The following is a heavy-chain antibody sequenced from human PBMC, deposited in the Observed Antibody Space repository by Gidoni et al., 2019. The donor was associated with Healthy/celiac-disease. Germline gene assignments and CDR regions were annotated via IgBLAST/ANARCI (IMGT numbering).Heavy chain of an antibody. CDR3: ARDPVGAAGPFDY. J-gene: IGHJ4*02. CDR1: GFPFSSYG. D-gene: IGHD1-26*01. Sequence: QVQLVESGGGVVQPGRSLRLSCSASGFPFSSYGMHWVRQAPGKGLEWVAVIWYDGSNKYYADSVKGRFTISRDNSKNTLYLQMNSLRAEDTAVYYCARDPVGAAGPFDYWGQGTLVTVSS. CDR2: IWYDGSNK. V-gene: IGHV3-33*01.